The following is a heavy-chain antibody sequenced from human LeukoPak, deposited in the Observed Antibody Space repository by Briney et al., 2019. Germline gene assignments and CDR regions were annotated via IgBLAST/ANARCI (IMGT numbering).Heavy chain of an antibody. CDR1: GFTFRSYA. D-gene: IGHD3-3*01. V-gene: IGHV3-23*01. Sequence: GGSLRLSCVGTGFTFRSYAMTWIRQAPGKGLEWVADIGGSGSSAFYADSVKGRFTISRDNAKSTLYVEMLSLRVEDTAVYFCAKLADFWSGYYSSFYYYYMDVWGKGTAVTVSS. CDR2: IGGSGSSA. CDR3: AKLADFWSGYYSSFYYYYMDV. J-gene: IGHJ6*03.